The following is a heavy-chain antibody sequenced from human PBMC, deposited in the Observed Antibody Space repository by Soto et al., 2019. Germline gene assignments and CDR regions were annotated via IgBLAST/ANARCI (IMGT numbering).Heavy chain of an antibody. CDR1: GGSISSSSYY. CDR2: IYYSGST. D-gene: IGHD3-16*01. J-gene: IGHJ6*02. Sequence: NPSETLSLTXTVSGGSISSSSYYWGWIRQPPGKGLEWIGSIYYSGSTYYNPSLKSRVTISVDTSKNQFSLKLSSVTAADTAVYYCASSYDYVWGSLYYYYGMDVWGQGTTVTVSS. V-gene: IGHV4-39*01. CDR3: ASSYDYVWGSLYYYYGMDV.